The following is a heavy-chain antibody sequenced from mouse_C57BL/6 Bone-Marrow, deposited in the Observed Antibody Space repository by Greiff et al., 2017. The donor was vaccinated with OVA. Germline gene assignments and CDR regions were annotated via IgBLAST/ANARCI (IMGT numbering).Heavy chain of an antibody. J-gene: IGHJ2*01. CDR2: IDPSDSYT. CDR3: ARLNYERGY. Sequence: QVQLQQPGTELVKPGASVKLSCKASGYTFTSYWMQWVKQRPGQGLEWIGEIDPSDSYTNYNQKFKGKATLTVDTSSSTAYMQLSSLTSEDSAVYYCARLNYERGYWGQGTTLTVSS. V-gene: IGHV1-50*01. D-gene: IGHD2-3*01. CDR1: GYTFTSYW.